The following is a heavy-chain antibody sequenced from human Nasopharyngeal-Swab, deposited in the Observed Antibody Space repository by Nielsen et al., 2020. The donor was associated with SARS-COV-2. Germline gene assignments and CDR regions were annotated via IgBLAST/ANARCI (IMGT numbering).Heavy chain of an antibody. D-gene: IGHD2/OR15-2a*01. CDR1: GYSFRTYG. J-gene: IGHJ4*02. V-gene: IGHV3-23*01. Sequence: GGSLRPSCVASGYSFRTYGMSWVRQAPGKGLEWVAAISGRGDLSGSGGSTYYAASVKGRFTISRDNSKNTLSLQMNSLRAEDTALYYCAKDLRGPYFFWGQGTLVTVSS. CDR2: ISGRGDLSGSGGST. CDR3: AKDLRGPYFF.